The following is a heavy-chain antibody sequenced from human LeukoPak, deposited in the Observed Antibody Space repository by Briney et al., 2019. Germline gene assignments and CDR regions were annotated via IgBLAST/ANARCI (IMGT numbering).Heavy chain of an antibody. Sequence: GGSLRLSCAASGFTFSSYAMSWVRQAPGQGLEWVSAISGSGGITCYADSVKGRFTISRDNSKNTLYRPMNSLRAEDTAVYYCAKDLVGGVDTAMVPHWGQGTLVTVSS. J-gene: IGHJ4*02. V-gene: IGHV3-23*01. D-gene: IGHD5-18*01. CDR2: ISGSGGIT. CDR1: GFTFSSYA. CDR3: AKDLVGGVDTAMVPH.